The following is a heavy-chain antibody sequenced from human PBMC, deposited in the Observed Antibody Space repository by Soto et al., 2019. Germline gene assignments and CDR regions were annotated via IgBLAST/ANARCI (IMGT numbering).Heavy chain of an antibody. Sequence: PGESLKISCKGSGYSFTSYWIGWVRQMPGKGLEWMGIIYPGDSDTRYSPSFQGQVTISADKSISTAYPQWSSLKASDTAMYYCAKLAAAGRSPRWFDPWGQGTLVTVSS. CDR1: GYSFTSYW. CDR2: IYPGDSDT. D-gene: IGHD6-13*01. J-gene: IGHJ5*02. V-gene: IGHV5-51*01. CDR3: AKLAAAGRSPRWFDP.